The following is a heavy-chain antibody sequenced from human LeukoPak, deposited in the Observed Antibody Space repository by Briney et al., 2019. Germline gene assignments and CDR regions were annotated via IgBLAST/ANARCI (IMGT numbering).Heavy chain of an antibody. Sequence: GASVKVSCKASGYTFTSSYIHWVRQAPGQRLEWMGWISAYNGRTNYAQKFQGRVTMTTDSSTSTAYMDLTSLRSDDTAVYYCARGGTYYPCIDYWGQGTLVTVSS. CDR1: GYTFTSSY. D-gene: IGHD1-26*01. J-gene: IGHJ4*02. V-gene: IGHV1-18*01. CDR3: ARGGTYYPCIDY. CDR2: ISAYNGRT.